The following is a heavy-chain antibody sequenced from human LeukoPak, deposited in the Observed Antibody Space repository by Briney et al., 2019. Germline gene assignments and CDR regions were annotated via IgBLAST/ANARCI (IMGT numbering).Heavy chain of an antibody. V-gene: IGHV3-7*01. CDR2: IKQDGSEK. CDR1: GFTFSSYW. J-gene: IGHJ4*02. CDR3: TRLYYYNSGRSYPSIYFDY. Sequence: PGGSLRLSCAASGFTFSSYWMSWVRQAPGKGLEWVANIKQDGSEKYYVDSVKGRFTISRDNAKNSLYLQMNSLGAEDTAIYYCTRLYYYNSGRSYPSIYFDYWGQGTLVTVSS. D-gene: IGHD3-10*01.